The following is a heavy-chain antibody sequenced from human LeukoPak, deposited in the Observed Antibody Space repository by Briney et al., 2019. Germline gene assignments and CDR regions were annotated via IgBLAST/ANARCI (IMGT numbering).Heavy chain of an antibody. CDR3: TRALGYPYYAMDV. Sequence: GASVEVSCKASGYTFTAYVMHWVRQAPGQRLEWMGWINAGNGNTKYSQEFQGRVTTTRDTFANTIYMELSSLRSEDTAVYYCTRALGYPYYAMDVWGQGTTVTVSS. D-gene: IGHD5-12*01. J-gene: IGHJ6*02. CDR1: GYTFTAYV. V-gene: IGHV1-3*01. CDR2: INAGNGNT.